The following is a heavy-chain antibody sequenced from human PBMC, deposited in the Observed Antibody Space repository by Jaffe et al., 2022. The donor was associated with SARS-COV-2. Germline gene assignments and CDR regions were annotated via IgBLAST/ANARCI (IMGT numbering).Heavy chain of an antibody. D-gene: IGHD3-22*01. Sequence: QVQLQESGPGLVKPSQTLSLTCTVSGGSISSGGYYWSWIRQHPGKGLEWIGYIYYSGSTYYNPSLKSRVTISVDTSKNQFSLKLSSVTAADTAVYYCARATYYYDSSGPFRAPYYFDYWGQGTLVTVSS. CDR1: GGSISSGGYY. J-gene: IGHJ4*02. V-gene: IGHV4-31*03. CDR2: IYYSGST. CDR3: ARATYYYDSSGPFRAPYYFDY.